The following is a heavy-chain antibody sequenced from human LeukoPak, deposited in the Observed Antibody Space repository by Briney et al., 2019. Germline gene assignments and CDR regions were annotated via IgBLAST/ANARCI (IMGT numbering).Heavy chain of an antibody. CDR2: ISSSGNTI. V-gene: IGHV3-48*03. J-gene: IGHJ4*02. Sequence: PGGSLRLSCAASGFTFSSYEMNWVRQAPGKGLEWVSYISSSGNTIHYADSVKGRFTISRDNAENSLYLQMNSLRAEDTAVYYCAKDSPFTMIVVVITYFDYWGQGTLVTVSS. CDR3: AKDSPFTMIVVVITYFDY. D-gene: IGHD3-22*01. CDR1: GFTFSSYE.